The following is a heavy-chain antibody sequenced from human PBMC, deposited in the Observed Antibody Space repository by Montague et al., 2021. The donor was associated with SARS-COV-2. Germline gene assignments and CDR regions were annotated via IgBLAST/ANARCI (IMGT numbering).Heavy chain of an antibody. CDR1: VSWYTGDD. D-gene: IGHD2-2*01. V-gene: IGHV4-34*01. Sequence: SETLSLTCASLVSWYTGDDWKRTRRPPGNMPDCIGEITHSEGTNYNPSLKSRVTISIDTSKNQFSLKLSSVTAADTAVYYCARFAYRLLFIASYYGMDVWGQGTTVTVSS. CDR3: ARFAYRLLFIASYYGMDV. J-gene: IGHJ6*02. CDR2: ITHSEGT.